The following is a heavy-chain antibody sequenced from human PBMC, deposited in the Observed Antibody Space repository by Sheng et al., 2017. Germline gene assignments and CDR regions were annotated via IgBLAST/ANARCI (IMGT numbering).Heavy chain of an antibody. CDR3: ARLRGQCTTCFIRN. J-gene: IGHJ4*02. CDR1: GFTFNDYY. Sequence: QVQLVESGGGVVQPGRSLRLSCAASGFTFNDYYMSWIRQAPGKGLEWVSYISSSGTDVYYTDSVKGRFTISRDNANNSFSLQMNSLRAEDTAVYYCARLRGQCTTCFIRNWGRERWSPSPQ. V-gene: IGHV3-11*04. CDR2: ISSSGTDV. D-gene: IGHD2-2*01.